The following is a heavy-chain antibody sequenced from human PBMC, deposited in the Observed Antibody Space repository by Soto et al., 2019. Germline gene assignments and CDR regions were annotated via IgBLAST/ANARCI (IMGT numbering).Heavy chain of an antibody. J-gene: IGHJ4*02. CDR1: GDSLTRNY. Sequence: SETLSLTCTVSGDSLTRNYWSWIRQSPGKGLEWLAFIHNGRTTNYNPSLVGRVSISVDTSKSQLSLNLNSVTAADTAVHYCARTLSGGFDYWGQGTLVTVSS. CDR2: IHNGRTT. V-gene: IGHV4-59*01. CDR3: ARTLSGGFDY.